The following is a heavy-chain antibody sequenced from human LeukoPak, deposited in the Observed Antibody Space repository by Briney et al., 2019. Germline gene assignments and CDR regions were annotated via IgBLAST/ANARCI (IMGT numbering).Heavy chain of an antibody. J-gene: IGHJ4*02. V-gene: IGHV1-2*02. CDR1: GSTFIDNY. Sequence: ASLKVSCKASGSTFIDNYIHWVRQAPGQGLEWLGWINPNSGGTHFAQNFQGRVTMTRDTSISTVYMELSSLESDDTAVYYCASDLSRYCISPPGCYFGGVDYWGQGTLVTVSS. D-gene: IGHD2-2*01. CDR3: ASDLSRYCISPPGCYFGGVDY. CDR2: INPNSGGT.